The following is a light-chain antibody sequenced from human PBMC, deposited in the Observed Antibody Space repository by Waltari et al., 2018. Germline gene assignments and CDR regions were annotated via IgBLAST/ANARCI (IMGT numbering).Light chain of an antibody. V-gene: IGKV4-1*01. CDR1: QSVLYSSNNKNY. Sequence: DIVMTQSPDSLAVSLGERATINCKSSQSVLYSSNNKNYLTWYQHKPGQPPKLLIYWSSTRESWVPDRFSGSGSGTDFTLTISSLQAEDVAVYYCQQYYSSPRTFGGGTKVEIK. J-gene: IGKJ4*01. CDR2: WSS. CDR3: QQYYSSPRT.